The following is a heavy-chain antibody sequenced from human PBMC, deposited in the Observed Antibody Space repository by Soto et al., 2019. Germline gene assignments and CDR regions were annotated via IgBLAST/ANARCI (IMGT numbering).Heavy chain of an antibody. CDR1: GFTFSSYS. CDR2: ICSSSSYI. J-gene: IGHJ6*02. V-gene: IGHV3-21*01. Sequence: GGSLRLSCAASGFTFSSYSMNRVRQAPGKGLEWVSSICSSSSYIYYADSVKGRFTISRDNAKNSLYLQMNSLRAEDTAVYYCARDGADIVLMVYAKRPHYYYGMDVWGQGTTVTVSS. CDR3: ARDGADIVLMVYAKRPHYYYGMDV. D-gene: IGHD2-8*01.